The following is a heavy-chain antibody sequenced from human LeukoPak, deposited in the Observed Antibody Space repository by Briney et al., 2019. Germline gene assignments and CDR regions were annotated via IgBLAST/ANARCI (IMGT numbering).Heavy chain of an antibody. CDR3: ARVLALFIAVAGTASDAFDI. CDR2: IYYSGST. Sequence: PSETLSLTCTVSGGSISSSSYYWGWVRQPPGKGLEWIGSIYYSGSTYYNPSLKSRVTITVDTSKNQFSLKLSSVTAADTAVYYCARVLALFIAVAGTASDAFDIWGQGIMVTVSS. J-gene: IGHJ3*02. V-gene: IGHV4-39*07. D-gene: IGHD6-19*01. CDR1: GGSISSSSYY.